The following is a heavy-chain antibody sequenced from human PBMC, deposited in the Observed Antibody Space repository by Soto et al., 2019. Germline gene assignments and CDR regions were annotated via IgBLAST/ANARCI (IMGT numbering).Heavy chain of an antibody. CDR2: IIPIFGNA. D-gene: IGHD3-22*01. V-gene: IGHV1-69*13. CDR3: ARSDDYDSRGYFWFDP. CDR1: GGTFSIYA. J-gene: IGHJ5*02. Sequence: ASVKVACTPSGGTFSIYAISWVLQAPGQGLEWMGWIIPIFGNANSAQKFQGRVTITADESTSTAYMELSSLRSEDTAVYYCARSDDYDSRGYFWFDPWGQGPRVTV.